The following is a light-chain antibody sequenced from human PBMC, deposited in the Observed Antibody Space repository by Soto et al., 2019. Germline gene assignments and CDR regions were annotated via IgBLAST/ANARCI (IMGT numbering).Light chain of an antibody. V-gene: IGKV1-5*03. Sequence: DIQMTQSPSTLSASVGDRVTITCRASQSISSWWAWYQQKPGKAPKLLIYKASSLESGGPSRCSGSGSGTAFTLTTSSLKTDDFAPYYCQQYNSYPWTFVQGTKVEIK. CDR1: QSISSW. CDR3: QQYNSYPWT. J-gene: IGKJ1*01. CDR2: KAS.